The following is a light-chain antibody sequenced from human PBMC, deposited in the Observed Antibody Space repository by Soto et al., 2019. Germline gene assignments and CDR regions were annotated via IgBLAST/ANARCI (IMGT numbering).Light chain of an antibody. J-gene: IGKJ1*01. Sequence: EIVWTQSPATLSLSPGERATLSCRASQSVSSSYLAWYQQKPCQAPRLLIYGTSIRATGIPDRFSGSGSGTDFTPTITRLEPQDFAVYYCQRFGTSPPWTFGQGTKVDIK. V-gene: IGKV3-20*01. CDR1: QSVSSSY. CDR2: GTS. CDR3: QRFGTSPPWT.